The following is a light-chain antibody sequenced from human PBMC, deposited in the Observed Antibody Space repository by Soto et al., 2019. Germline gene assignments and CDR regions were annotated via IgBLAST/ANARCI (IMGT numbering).Light chain of an antibody. Sequence: VLTQSPGTLSLSLVERATLSCRASQTVRNNYLAWYQQKPGQAPRLLIYDASSRATGIPDRFSGSGSGTDFTLTISRLQPEDFAVYYCQQYGSSPITFGQGTRLEIK. V-gene: IGKV3-20*01. J-gene: IGKJ5*01. CDR2: DAS. CDR1: QTVRNNY. CDR3: QQYGSSPIT.